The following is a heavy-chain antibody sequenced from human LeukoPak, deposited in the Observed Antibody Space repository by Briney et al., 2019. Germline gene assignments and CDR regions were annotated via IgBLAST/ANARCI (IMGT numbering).Heavy chain of an antibody. J-gene: IGHJ4*02. CDR3: ATFAGPQRNLPFDY. D-gene: IGHD1-7*01. V-gene: IGHV1-24*01. CDR2: FDPEDGET. Sequence: ASVKVSCKVSGYTLTELSMHWVRQAPGKGLEWMGGFDPEDGETIYAQKFQGRVTMTEDTSTDTAYMELSSLRSEDTAVYYCATFAGPQRNLPFDYWGQGTLVTVSS. CDR1: GYTLTELS.